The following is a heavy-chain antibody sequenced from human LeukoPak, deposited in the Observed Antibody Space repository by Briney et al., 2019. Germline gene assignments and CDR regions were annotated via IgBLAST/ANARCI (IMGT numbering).Heavy chain of an antibody. CDR3: ARGRSDQRYSSGWSVIDY. V-gene: IGHV4-39*01. J-gene: IGHJ4*02. CDR2: IFYSGST. Sequence: SETLSLTCDVSGVXISSSSYYWGWLRQPPGKGLEWVGSIFYSGSTYYNPSLKRRVTISVDTSQNQFSLKLSSVTAADTAVYYCARGRSDQRYSSGWSVIDYWGQGTLVTVSS. D-gene: IGHD6-19*01. CDR1: GVXISSSSYY.